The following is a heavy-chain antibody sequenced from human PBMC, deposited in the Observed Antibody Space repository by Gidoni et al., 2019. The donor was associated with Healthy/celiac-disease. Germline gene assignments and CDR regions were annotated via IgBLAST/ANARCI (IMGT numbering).Heavy chain of an antibody. CDR3: ARTSHGFDAFDI. CDR1: GFTFSTYS. D-gene: IGHD3-10*01. J-gene: IGHJ3*02. CDR2: ISSSDNYI. V-gene: IGHV3-21*01. Sequence: EVQLVESGGGLVKPGASLRLSCAASGFTFSTYSMNWVRQAPGKGLEWVSSISSSDNYIFYADSVKGRFIISRDNAKNSLYLQMNSLRAEDTAVYYCARTSHGFDAFDIWGQGTMVTVSS.